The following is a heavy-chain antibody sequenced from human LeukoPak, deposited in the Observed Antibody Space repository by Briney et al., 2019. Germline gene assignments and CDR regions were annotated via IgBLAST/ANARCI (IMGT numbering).Heavy chain of an antibody. Sequence: KPSETLSLTCTVSAGSISSNYWSWIRQPPGEGLEWIGYIYYSGSTNYNPSLKSRVTISVDTSKNQFSLKLSSVTAADTAVYYCARGGAHIVVVTDFDYWGQGTLVTVSS. V-gene: IGHV4-59*01. J-gene: IGHJ4*02. D-gene: IGHD2-21*02. CDR1: AGSISSNY. CDR3: ARGGAHIVVVTDFDY. CDR2: IYYSGST.